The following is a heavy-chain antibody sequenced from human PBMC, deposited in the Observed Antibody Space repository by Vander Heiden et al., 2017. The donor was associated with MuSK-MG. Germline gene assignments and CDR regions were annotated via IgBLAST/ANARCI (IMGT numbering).Heavy chain of an antibody. CDR3: ARGRGVVGATSGYFDY. V-gene: IGHV3-48*01. CDR1: GFTFRYYC. CDR2: ISSSSSTI. J-gene: IGHJ4*02. D-gene: IGHD1-26*01. Sequence: EVQLVESGGGLVQPGGSLRLSCVASGFTFRYYCMNWVRQAAGKGLEWISDISSSSSTIYYADSVKGRFTISRDNAKNSLYLQMNSLRAEDTAVYYCARGRGVVGATSGYFDYWGQGTLVTVSS.